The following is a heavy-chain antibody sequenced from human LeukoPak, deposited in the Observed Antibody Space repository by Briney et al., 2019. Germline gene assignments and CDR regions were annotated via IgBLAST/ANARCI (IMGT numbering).Heavy chain of an antibody. CDR1: GYSFTSYW. V-gene: IGHV5-51*01. CDR3: ARLLGYCSSTSCYTAWFDP. Sequence: GKSLKISCKGSGYSFTSYWIGWVRQMPGKGLEWMGIIYPGDSDTRYSPSFQGQVTISADKSISTAYLQWSSLKASDTAMYYCARLLGYCSSTSCYTAWFDPWGQGTLVTVSS. CDR2: IYPGDSDT. J-gene: IGHJ5*02. D-gene: IGHD2-2*02.